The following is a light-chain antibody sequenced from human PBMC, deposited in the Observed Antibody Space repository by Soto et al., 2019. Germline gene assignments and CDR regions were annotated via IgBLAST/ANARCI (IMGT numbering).Light chain of an antibody. CDR1: TGAVTSGHY. V-gene: IGLV7-43*01. Sequence: QAVVTQEPSLTVSPGGTVTLTCASSTGAVTSGHYPNWFQQKPGQAPRTLIFSTSNKPSWTPARFSGSLLGGKAALTLSGVQPEDEADYYCLLFYGGAQLVLGGGTKLTVL. CDR2: STS. CDR3: LLFYGGAQLV. J-gene: IGLJ3*02.